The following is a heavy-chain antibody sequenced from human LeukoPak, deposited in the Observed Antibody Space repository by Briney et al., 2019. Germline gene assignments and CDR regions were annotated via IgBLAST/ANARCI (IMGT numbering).Heavy chain of an antibody. CDR1: GGSISSYY. Sequence: SETLSLTCTVSGGSISSYYWSWIRQPAGKGLEWIGRIYTSGSTNYNPSLKSRVTMSVDTSKNQFSLKLSSVTAADTAVYYCARDRSSWRYYYYYYGMDVWGQGTTVTVSS. J-gene: IGHJ6*02. CDR2: IYTSGST. D-gene: IGHD6-13*01. CDR3: ARDRSSWRYYYYYYGMDV. V-gene: IGHV4-4*07.